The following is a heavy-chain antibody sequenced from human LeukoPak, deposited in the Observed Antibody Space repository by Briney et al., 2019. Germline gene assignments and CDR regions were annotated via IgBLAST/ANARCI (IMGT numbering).Heavy chain of an antibody. D-gene: IGHD6-6*01. V-gene: IGHV1-46*01. CDR2: INPSGGST. CDR3: ARGRRPIAARPGNWFDP. CDR1: GYTFTSYY. Sequence: GASVKVSCKASGYTFTSYYMHWVRQAPGQGLEWMGIINPSGGSTSYAQKFQGRVTMTRDTSTSTVYMELSSLRSEDTVVYYCARGRRPIAARPGNWFDPWGQGTLVTVSS. J-gene: IGHJ5*02.